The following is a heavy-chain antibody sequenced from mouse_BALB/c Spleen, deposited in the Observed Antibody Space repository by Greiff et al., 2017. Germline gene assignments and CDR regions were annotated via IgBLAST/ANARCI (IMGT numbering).Heavy chain of an antibody. V-gene: IGHV1-80*01. CDR3: ARWGWSKSMDY. CDR2: IYPGDGDT. CDR1: GYAFSSYW. J-gene: IGHJ4*01. D-gene: IGHD2-3*01. Sequence: QVQLQQSGAELVRPGSSVKISCKASGYAFSSYWMNWVKQRPGQGLEWIGQIYPGDGDTNYNGKFKGKATLTADKSSSTAYMQLSSLTSEDSAVYFCARWGWSKSMDYWGQGTSVTVSS.